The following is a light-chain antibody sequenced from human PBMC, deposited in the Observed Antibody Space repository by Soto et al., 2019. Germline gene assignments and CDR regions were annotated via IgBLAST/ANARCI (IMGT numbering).Light chain of an antibody. Sequence: QSVLPQPPSASGTPGQRVTISCSGSSSNIGSNTVNWYQQLPGTVPKLLIYSNNQRPSGVPDRFSGSKSGTSASMAISGLQSEDEADYYCAAWDDSLNGVVFGGGTKLTVL. J-gene: IGLJ2*01. V-gene: IGLV1-44*01. CDR1: SSNIGSNT. CDR3: AAWDDSLNGVV. CDR2: SNN.